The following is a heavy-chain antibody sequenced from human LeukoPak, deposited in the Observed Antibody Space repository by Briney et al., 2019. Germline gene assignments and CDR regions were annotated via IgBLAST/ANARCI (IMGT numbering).Heavy chain of an antibody. Sequence: ASVKVSCKASGYTFTSYGISWVRQAPGQGLEWMGWISAYNGNTSYAQKLQGRVTMTTDTSTSTAYMELRSLRSDDTAVYYCARDSRYSSSWYLPRFDYWGQGTLVTVSS. CDR2: ISAYNGNT. CDR3: ARDSRYSSSWYLPRFDY. D-gene: IGHD6-13*01. CDR1: GYTFTSYG. V-gene: IGHV1-18*01. J-gene: IGHJ4*02.